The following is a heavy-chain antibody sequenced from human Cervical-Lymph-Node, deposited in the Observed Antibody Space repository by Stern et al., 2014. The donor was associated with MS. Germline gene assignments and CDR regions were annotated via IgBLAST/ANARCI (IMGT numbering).Heavy chain of an antibody. J-gene: IGHJ4*02. CDR1: GGTFTSYV. CDR3: ARLGGPSSY. D-gene: IGHD3-10*01. V-gene: IGHV1-69*06. CDR2: ITHIFDTA. Sequence: QLVQSGAEVKKPGSSVKVSCKASGGTFTSYVISWVRQASGPGLEWMGGITHIFDTANYAQKFQGKVTITADKSTSTAYMELNRLTFEDTAIYYCARLGGPSSYWGQGTLVTVSS.